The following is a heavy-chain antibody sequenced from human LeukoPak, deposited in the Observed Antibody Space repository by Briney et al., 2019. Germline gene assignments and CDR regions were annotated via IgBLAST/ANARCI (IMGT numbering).Heavy chain of an antibody. V-gene: IGHV4-34*01. J-gene: IGHJ5*02. Sequence: PSETLSLTCAVYGGSFSGYYWSWIRQPPGKGLEWIGEINHSGSTNYNPSLKSRVTISVDTSKNQFSLKLSPVTAADTAVYYCARVKPRYSGSSRRGDNWFDPWGQGTLVTVSS. CDR3: ARVKPRYSGSSRRGDNWFDP. D-gene: IGHD1-26*01. CDR1: GGSFSGYY. CDR2: INHSGST.